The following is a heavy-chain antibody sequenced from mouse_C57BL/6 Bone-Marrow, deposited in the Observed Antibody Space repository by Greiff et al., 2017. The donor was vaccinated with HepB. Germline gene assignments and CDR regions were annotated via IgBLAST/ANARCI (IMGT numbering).Heavy chain of an antibody. CDR1: GFTFSDYG. CDR2: ISNLAYSI. J-gene: IGHJ4*01. Sequence: EVKLMESGGGLVQPGGSLKLSCAASGFTFSDYGMAWVRQAPRKGPEWVAFISNLAYSIYYADTVTGRFTISRENAKNTLYLEMSSLRSEDTAMYYCARRGSRCGYYAMDYWGQGTSVTVSS. V-gene: IGHV5-15*01. CDR3: ARRGSRCGYYAMDY.